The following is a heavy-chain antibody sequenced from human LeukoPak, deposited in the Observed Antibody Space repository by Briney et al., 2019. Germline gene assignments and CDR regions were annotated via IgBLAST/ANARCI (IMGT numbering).Heavy chain of an antibody. CDR2: IRGRGGGT. J-gene: IGHJ4*02. D-gene: IGHD1-26*01. V-gene: IGHV3-23*01. CDR3: ATSGSYYRFEY. CDR1: GFTFDSYA. Sequence: GGSLRLSCAASGFTFDSYAMSWVRQAPGKGLEWVSYIRGRGGGTYYADPVRGRFTISRDNSQNTLYLQMNSLRAEDTAVYYCATSGSYYRFEYWGQGTLVTVSS.